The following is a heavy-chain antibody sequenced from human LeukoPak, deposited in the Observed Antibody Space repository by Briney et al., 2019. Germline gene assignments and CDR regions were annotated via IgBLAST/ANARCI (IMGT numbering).Heavy chain of an antibody. CDR1: GGSISSDY. CDR2: IYYSGST. D-gene: IGHD6-19*01. Sequence: SETLSLTCTVSGGSISSDYWSWIRQPPGKGLEWIGYIYYSGSTNYNPSLKSRVTISVDTSKNQFSLKLSSVTAADTAVYYCARHTGVAGYHYYGMDVWGQGTTVTVSS. CDR3: ARHTGVAGYHYYGMDV. J-gene: IGHJ6*02. V-gene: IGHV4-59*08.